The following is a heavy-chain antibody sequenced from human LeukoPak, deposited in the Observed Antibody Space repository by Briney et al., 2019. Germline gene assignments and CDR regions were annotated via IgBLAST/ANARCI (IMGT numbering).Heavy chain of an antibody. CDR3: ARTPKEWEYYFDY. Sequence: ASVKVSCKASGYTFTSYYMHWVRRAPGQGLEWMGIIDPSGGGTTYAQSFQGRVTMTRDTSTSTVYMELSSLRSEDTAVYYCARTPKEWEYYFDYWGQGTLVTVSS. V-gene: IGHV1-46*01. D-gene: IGHD1-26*01. J-gene: IGHJ4*02. CDR1: GYTFTSYY. CDR2: IDPSGGGT.